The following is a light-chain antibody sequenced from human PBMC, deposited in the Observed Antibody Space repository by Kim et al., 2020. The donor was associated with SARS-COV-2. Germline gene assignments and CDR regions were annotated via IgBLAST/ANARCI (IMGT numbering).Light chain of an antibody. CDR1: QDISNY. CDR3: QQYDSWT. Sequence: DIQMTQSPSSLSASVGDRVTITCQASQDISNYLNWYQQKPGKAPKLLIYDASNLETGVPPRFSGSGSGTDFTFTISSLQPEDIATYYCQQYDSWTFGQGTKVEIK. J-gene: IGKJ1*01. V-gene: IGKV1-33*01. CDR2: DAS.